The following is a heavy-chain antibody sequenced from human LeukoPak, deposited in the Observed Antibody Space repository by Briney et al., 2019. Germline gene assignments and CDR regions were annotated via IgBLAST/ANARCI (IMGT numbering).Heavy chain of an antibody. V-gene: IGHV1-46*01. D-gene: IGHD3-22*01. CDR2: ISPSSGST. CDR1: GYDFTSYY. Sequence: ASVTVSCKASGYDFTSYYMHWLRQAPGQGLEWMAIISPSSGSTSFAQKLQGRLSMTRDTSTSTVYMELRSLRSEDTAVYYCARGSSTAVVILDPYYFDSWGQGTLVTVSS. J-gene: IGHJ4*02. CDR3: ARGSSTAVVILDPYYFDS.